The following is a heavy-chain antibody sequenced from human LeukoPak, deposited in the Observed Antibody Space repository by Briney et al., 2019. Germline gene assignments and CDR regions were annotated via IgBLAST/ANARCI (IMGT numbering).Heavy chain of an antibody. Sequence: PGGSLRLSCAASGFTFSNAWMSWVRQAPGKGLEWVGFIRSKAYGGTTEYAASVKGRFTISRDDSKSIAYLQMNSLKTEDTAVYYCTRVAYYYDSSGFAYWGQGTLVTVSS. CDR3: TRVAYYYDSSGFAY. V-gene: IGHV3-49*04. CDR2: IRSKAYGGTT. CDR1: GFTFSNAW. J-gene: IGHJ4*02. D-gene: IGHD3-22*01.